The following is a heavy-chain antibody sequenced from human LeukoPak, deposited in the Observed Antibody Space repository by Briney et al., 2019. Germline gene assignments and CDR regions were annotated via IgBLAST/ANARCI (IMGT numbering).Heavy chain of an antibody. CDR1: GYRFNVYD. J-gene: IGHJ3*01. CDR3: ARADGTNSGTNAFDV. V-gene: IGHV1-18*01. CDR2: TSTYTGRA. D-gene: IGHD4-23*01. Sequence: ASVKVSCKTSGYRFNVYDILWVRQAPGHGLDYVGWTSTYTGRANYAQKFQGRVSMITDTSTSTAYLELTNLTPSDTGLYYCARADGTNSGTNAFDVWGLGTMVTVAS.